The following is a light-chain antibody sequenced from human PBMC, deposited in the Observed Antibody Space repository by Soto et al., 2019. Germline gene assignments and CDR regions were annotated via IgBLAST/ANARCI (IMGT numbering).Light chain of an antibody. V-gene: IGLV2-23*01. CDR3: YSYAGDSLYV. J-gene: IGLJ1*01. CDR1: TSDVGVYDL. CDR2: EGT. Sequence: QSVLTQPASVSGPLGQSITISSTATTSDVGVYDLVSWYQHHPGKVPKLMVYEGTKRPSGVSDRFSGSKSGNTASLTISGLQAEDEADYYCYSYAGDSLYVFGTGTKLTVL.